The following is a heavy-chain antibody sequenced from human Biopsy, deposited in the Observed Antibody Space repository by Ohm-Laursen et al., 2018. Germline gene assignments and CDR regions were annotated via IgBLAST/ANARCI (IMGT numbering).Heavy chain of an antibody. J-gene: IGHJ5*01. CDR3: ARVRGGFLEWFDY. CDR1: GESMGTYY. Sequence: PPGTLSLTCTVSGESMGTYYWTWIRQPPGKGLEWTASIYYSGTTNKNPSLKSRVTISVDTSKRQFYLELSSVTAADTAIYYCARVRGGFLEWFDYWGQGTLITVSS. V-gene: IGHV4-59*01. CDR2: IYYSGTT. D-gene: IGHD3-3*01.